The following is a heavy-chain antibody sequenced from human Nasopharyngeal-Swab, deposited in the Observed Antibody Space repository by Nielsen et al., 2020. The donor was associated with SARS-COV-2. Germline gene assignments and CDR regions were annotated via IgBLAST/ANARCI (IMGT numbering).Heavy chain of an antibody. CDR2: FDPEDGET. V-gene: IGHV1-24*01. D-gene: IGHD3-22*01. J-gene: IGHJ5*02. CDR1: GYTLTELS. CDR3: ATGPTMIALEWFDP. Sequence: ASVKVSCKVSGYTLTELSMHWVRQAPGKGLEWMGGFDPEDGETIYAQKFQGRVTMTKDTSTDTAYMELSSLRSEDTAVYYCATGPTMIALEWFDPWGQGTLVTVSS.